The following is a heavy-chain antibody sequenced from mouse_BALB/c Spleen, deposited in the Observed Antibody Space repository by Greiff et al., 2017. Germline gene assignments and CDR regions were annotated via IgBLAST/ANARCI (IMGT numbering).Heavy chain of an antibody. J-gene: IGHJ4*01. D-gene: IGHD2-1*01. CDR2: ISYSGST. CDR1: GDSITSGY. CDR3: ARGGGNYDYAMDY. Sequence: EVQRVESGPSLVKPSQTLSLTCSVTGDSITSGYWNWIRKFPGNKLEYMGYISYSGSTYYNPSLKSRISITRDTSKNQYYLQLNSVTTEDTATYYCARGGGNYDYAMDYWGQGTSVTVSS. V-gene: IGHV3-8*02.